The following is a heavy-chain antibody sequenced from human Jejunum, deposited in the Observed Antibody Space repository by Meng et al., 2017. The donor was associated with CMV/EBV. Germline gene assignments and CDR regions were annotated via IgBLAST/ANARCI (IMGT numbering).Heavy chain of an antibody. V-gene: IGHV1-8*03. CDR1: GYTFINYE. CDR2: MHPNSAKT. J-gene: IGHJ6*02. CDR3: AKPGYSNYAMDV. D-gene: IGHD4-11*01. Sequence: ASGYTFINYEIDWVRQATGQGLEWMGWMHPNSAKTGYAQKFQGRLTITRNTSIATAYMELSSLRSEDTAVYYCAKPGYSNYAMDVWGQGTTVTVSS.